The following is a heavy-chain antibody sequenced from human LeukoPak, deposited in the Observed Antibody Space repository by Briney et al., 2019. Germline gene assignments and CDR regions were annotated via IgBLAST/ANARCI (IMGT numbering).Heavy chain of an antibody. CDR1: GDSVSSNSAA. CDR3: ARIVGGSQDF. D-gene: IGHD3-16*02. CDR2: TYHRSRWYN. Sequence: SQTLSLTCAISGDSVSSNSAAWNWIRQSPSRGLEWLGRTYHRSRWYNDYAVSVRSRITINPDTPKNQFSLQLKSVTPEDTAVYYCARIVGGSQDFWGQGTLVTVSS. V-gene: IGHV6-1*01. J-gene: IGHJ4*02.